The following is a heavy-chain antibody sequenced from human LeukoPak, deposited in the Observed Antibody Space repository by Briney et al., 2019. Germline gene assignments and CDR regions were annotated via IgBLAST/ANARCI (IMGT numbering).Heavy chain of an antibody. D-gene: IGHD2-2*01. V-gene: IGHV4-30-4*01. CDR3: ARKGRDQLLHGFDY. CDR1: GGSISSGDYH. Sequence: SQTLSLTCTVSGGSISSGDYHWSWIRQPPGKGLEWIGYIYYSGSTYYNPSLKSRVTISVDTSKNQFSLKLSSVTAADTAVYYCARKGRDQLLHGFDYWGQGTLVTVSS. CDR2: IYYSGST. J-gene: IGHJ4*02.